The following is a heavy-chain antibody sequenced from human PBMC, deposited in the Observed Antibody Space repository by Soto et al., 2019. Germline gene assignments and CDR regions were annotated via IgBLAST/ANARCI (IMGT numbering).Heavy chain of an antibody. CDR1: GFTFSSYS. J-gene: IGHJ4*02. Sequence: GGSLRLSCASSGFTFSSYSMNWVRQAPGKGLEWVSYISSSSSTIYYADSVKGRFTISRDNAKNSLYLQMNSLRDEDTAVYYCARVFYSVAGTGGLDYWGQGTLVTVSS. CDR3: ARVFYSVAGTGGLDY. V-gene: IGHV3-48*02. D-gene: IGHD6-19*01. CDR2: ISSSSSTI.